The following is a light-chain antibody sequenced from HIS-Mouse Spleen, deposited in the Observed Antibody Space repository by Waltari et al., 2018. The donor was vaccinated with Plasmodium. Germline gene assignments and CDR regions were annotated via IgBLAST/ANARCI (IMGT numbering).Light chain of an antibody. Sequence: AIRMTQSPSSFSASTGDRVTITCRASQGISSYLAWDQQKPGKAPKVLIYAASTLQSGVPSRFSGSGAGTDFTLTISCLQSEDFATYYCQQYYSYPYTFGQGTKLEIK. CDR3: QQYYSYPYT. CDR2: AAS. J-gene: IGKJ2*01. V-gene: IGKV1-8*01. CDR1: QGISSY.